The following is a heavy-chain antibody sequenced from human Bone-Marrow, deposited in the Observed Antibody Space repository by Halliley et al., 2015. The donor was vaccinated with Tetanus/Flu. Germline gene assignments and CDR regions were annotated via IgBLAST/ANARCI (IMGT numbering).Heavy chain of an antibody. J-gene: IGHJ6*02. CDR2: ISYDGNNK. D-gene: IGHD2-2*01. V-gene: IGHV3-30*18. CDR1: GFIFSSYG. CDR3: AKDTSQYCKSTSCSYGVDV. Sequence: AVSGFIFSSYGMHWVRQAPGKGLEWVAVISYDGNNKYYADSVKGRFTISRDNSKNTLYLLMNSLRAEDTAVYYCAKDTSQYCKSTSCSYGVDVWGLGTTVTVSS.